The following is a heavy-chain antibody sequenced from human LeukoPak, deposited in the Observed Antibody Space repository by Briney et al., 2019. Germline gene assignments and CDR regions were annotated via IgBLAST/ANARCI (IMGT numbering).Heavy chain of an antibody. Sequence: ASVKVSCKASGYTFTSYAMHWVRQAPGQRLEWMGWINAGNGNTKYSQKFQGRVTIIRDTSASTAYMELSSLRSEDTAVYYCARDKVGATRRVYFDYWGQGTLVTVSS. D-gene: IGHD1-26*01. CDR1: GYTFTSYA. V-gene: IGHV1-3*01. CDR2: INAGNGNT. CDR3: ARDKVGATRRVYFDY. J-gene: IGHJ4*02.